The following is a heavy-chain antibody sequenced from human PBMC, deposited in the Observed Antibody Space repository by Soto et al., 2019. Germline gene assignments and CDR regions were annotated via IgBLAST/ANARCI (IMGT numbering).Heavy chain of an antibody. CDR3: TTDPQQLVYFAIDY. V-gene: IGHV3-15*07. Sequence: GGSLRLSCAASGFTFSNAWMNWVRQAPGKGLEWVGRIKSKTDGGTTDYAAPVKGRFTISRDDSKNTLYLQMNSLKTEDTAVYYCTTDPQQLVYFAIDYWGQGTLVTVSS. CDR1: GFTFSNAW. D-gene: IGHD6-6*01. CDR2: IKSKTDGGTT. J-gene: IGHJ4*02.